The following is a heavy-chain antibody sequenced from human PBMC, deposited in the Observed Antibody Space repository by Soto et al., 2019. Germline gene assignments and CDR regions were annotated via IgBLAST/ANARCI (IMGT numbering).Heavy chain of an antibody. CDR2: INHSGST. V-gene: IGHV4-34*01. CDR1: GGSFCGYY. J-gene: IGHJ4*02. D-gene: IGHD2-15*01. CDR3: ARGRWVVVVVAATGYFDY. Sequence: PSETLSLTCAVYGGSFCGYYWSWIRQPPGKGLEWIGEINHSGSTNYNPSLKSRVTISVDTSKNQFSLKLSSVTAADTAVYYCARGRWVVVVVAATGYFDYWGQGTLVTVSS.